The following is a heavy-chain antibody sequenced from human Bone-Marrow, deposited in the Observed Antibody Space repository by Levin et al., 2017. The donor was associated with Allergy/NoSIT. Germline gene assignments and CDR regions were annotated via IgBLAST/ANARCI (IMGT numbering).Heavy chain of an antibody. CDR3: ARLPYGGNFH. V-gene: IGHV4-39*01. CDR1: GGSISSSRYY. J-gene: IGHJ4*02. Sequence: SCTVSGGSISSSRYYWGWIRQPPGKGLEWIGSIYYSGSTYYSPSLKSRVTISVDTSKNQFSLKLSSVTAADTAVYYCARLPYGGNFHWGQGTLVTVSS. D-gene: IGHD4-23*01. CDR2: IYYSGST.